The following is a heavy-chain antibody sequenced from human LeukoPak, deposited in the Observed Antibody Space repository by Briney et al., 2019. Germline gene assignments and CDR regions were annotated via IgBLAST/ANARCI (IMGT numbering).Heavy chain of an antibody. CDR3: AKTASYDFWSKDWFDP. Sequence: GGSLRLSCAASGFTFSSYSMTWVRQAPGKGLEWVSSISSSSSYIYYADSVKGRFTISRDNAKNSLYLQMNSLRAEDTALYYCAKTASYDFWSKDWFDPWGQGTLVTVSS. D-gene: IGHD3-3*01. V-gene: IGHV3-21*04. J-gene: IGHJ5*02. CDR2: ISSSSSYI. CDR1: GFTFSSYS.